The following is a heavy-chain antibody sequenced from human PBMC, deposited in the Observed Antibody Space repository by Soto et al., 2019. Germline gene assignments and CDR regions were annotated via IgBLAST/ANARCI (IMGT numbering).Heavy chain of an antibody. CDR3: ARGRVAAAGYNWFDP. Sequence: ASVKVSCKASGYTFTSYGISWVRQAPGQGLEWMGWISAYSGNTNYAQKLQGRVTMTTDTSTSTAYMELRSLRSDDTAVYYCARGRVAAAGYNWFDPWGQGTLVTVSS. V-gene: IGHV1-18*01. J-gene: IGHJ5*02. D-gene: IGHD6-13*01. CDR2: ISAYSGNT. CDR1: GYTFTSYG.